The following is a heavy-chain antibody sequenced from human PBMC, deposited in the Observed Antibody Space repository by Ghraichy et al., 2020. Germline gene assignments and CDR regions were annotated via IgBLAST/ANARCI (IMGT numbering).Heavy chain of an antibody. CDR3: ARTLTVTTYYWYFDL. V-gene: IGHV3-21*01. D-gene: IGHD4-11*01. CDR2: ISSSSSYI. Sequence: GGPLRLSCAASGFTFSSYSMNWVRQAPGKGLEWVSSISSSSSYIYYADSVKGRFTISRDNAKNSLYLQMNSLRAEDTAVYYCARTLTVTTYYWYFDLWGRGTLVTVSS. CDR1: GFTFSSYS. J-gene: IGHJ2*01.